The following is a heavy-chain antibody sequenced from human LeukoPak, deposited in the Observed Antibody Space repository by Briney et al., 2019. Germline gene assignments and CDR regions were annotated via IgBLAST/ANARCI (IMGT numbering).Heavy chain of an antibody. D-gene: IGHD1-26*01. CDR2: IYTSGST. Sequence: SETLSLTCTVSGGSISSGSYYWSWIRQPAGKGLEWIGRIYTSGSTNYNPSLKSRVTISVDTSKNQSSLKLSSVTAADTAVYYCATTTIRLGYWGQGTLVTVSS. CDR3: ATTTIRLGY. J-gene: IGHJ4*02. CDR1: GGSISSGSYY. V-gene: IGHV4-61*02.